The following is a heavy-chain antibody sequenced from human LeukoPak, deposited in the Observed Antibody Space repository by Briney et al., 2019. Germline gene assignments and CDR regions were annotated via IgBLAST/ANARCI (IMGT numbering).Heavy chain of an antibody. CDR1: GDSIRSYY. J-gene: IGHJ4*02. CDR3: AREEMATIDY. D-gene: IGHD5-24*01. Sequence: SETLSLTCTVSGDSIRSYYWNWIRRPPGEGLEWIGYIYYTGSTSYNPSLKSRVTISLDTSKRQFSLRLTSVTAADTAVYYCAREEMATIDYWGQGTLVTVSS. CDR2: IYYTGST. V-gene: IGHV4-59*12.